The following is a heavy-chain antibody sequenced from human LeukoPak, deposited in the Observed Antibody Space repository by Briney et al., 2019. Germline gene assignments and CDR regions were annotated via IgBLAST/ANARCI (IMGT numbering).Heavy chain of an antibody. CDR2: IKQDGSEK. CDR3: ARGEVSGYYDILTGYRLVPEANDYYYYGMDV. Sequence: PGGSLRLSCAASGFTFSSYWMSWVRQAPGKGLEWVANIKQDGSEKYYVDSVKGRFTISRDNAKNSLYLQMNSLRAEDTAVYYCARGEVSGYYDILTGYRLVPEANDYYYYGMDVWGQGTTVTVSS. CDR1: GFTFSSYW. J-gene: IGHJ6*02. D-gene: IGHD3-9*01. V-gene: IGHV3-7*01.